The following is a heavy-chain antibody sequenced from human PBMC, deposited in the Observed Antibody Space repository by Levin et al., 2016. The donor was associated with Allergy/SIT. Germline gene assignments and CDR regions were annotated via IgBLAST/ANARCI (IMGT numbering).Heavy chain of an antibody. J-gene: IGHJ4*02. V-gene: IGHV3-48*02. CDR1: GFTFSRYS. D-gene: IGHD5-12*01. CDR2: ISIGGGDI. Sequence: GGSLRLSCAASGFTFSRYSMNWVRQAPGKGLEWISYISIGGGDIYYADSVKGRFTVSRDDATSSMFLQMNRMRDEDTAVYYCAREGSQGGYEYFDKWGQGALVTVSS. CDR3: AREGSQGGYEYFDK.